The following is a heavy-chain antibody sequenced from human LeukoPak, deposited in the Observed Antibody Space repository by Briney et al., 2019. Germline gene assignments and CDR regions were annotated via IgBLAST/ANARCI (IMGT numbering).Heavy chain of an antibody. D-gene: IGHD1-26*01. CDR1: GGTFSSYT. CDR3: ARARAEGASWFDP. CDR2: IIPILGIA. J-gene: IGHJ5*02. Sequence: SVKVSCKASGGTFSSYTISWVRQAPGQGLEWMGRIIPILGIANYAQKFQGRVTITADKSTSTAYMELSSLRSEDTAVYYCARARAEGASWFDPWGQGTLVTVSS. V-gene: IGHV1-69*02.